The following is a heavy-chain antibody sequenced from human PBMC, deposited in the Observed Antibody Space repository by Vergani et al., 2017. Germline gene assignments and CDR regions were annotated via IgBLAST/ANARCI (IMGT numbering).Heavy chain of an antibody. J-gene: IGHJ4*02. V-gene: IGHV1-69*12. D-gene: IGHD3-9*01. CDR1: GGTFNIYS. CDR3: AREPPLTGFFDY. CDR2: ITPFFPTG. Sequence: QVQLVQSGAEVKKPGSSVKVSCKASGGTFNIYSVSWLRQAPGQGPEWMGGITPFFPTGHYAQKFQGRVTITADESATTVYMELSSLRSDDTAVYYCAREPPLTGFFDYWGQGTLVTVSS.